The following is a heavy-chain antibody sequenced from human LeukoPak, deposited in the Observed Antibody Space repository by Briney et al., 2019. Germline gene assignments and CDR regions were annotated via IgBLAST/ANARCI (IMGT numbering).Heavy chain of an antibody. V-gene: IGHV4-59*01. CDR1: GDSISGFY. D-gene: IGHD6-13*01. CDR2: VHDSGRT. J-gene: IGHJ4*02. CDR3: ARFRYCSCDNRCWYDFDH. Sequence: SETLSLTCTVSGDSISGFYWSWIRQPPERGLEWIGFVHDSGRTNYNPSLKSRVTISIDTSKNQISLNMYSVITADTAVYYCARFRYCSCDNRCWYDFDHWGQGILVTVSS.